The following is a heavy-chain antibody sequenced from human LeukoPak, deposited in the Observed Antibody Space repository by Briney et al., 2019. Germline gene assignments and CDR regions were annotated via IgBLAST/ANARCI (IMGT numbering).Heavy chain of an antibody. D-gene: IGHD3-9*01. CDR1: GFTFSSYG. J-gene: IGHJ3*02. CDR2: ISYDGSNK. V-gene: IGHV3-30*18. Sequence: GGSLRLSCAASGFTFSSYGMHWVRQAPGKGLEWVAVISYDGSNKCYADSVKGRFTISRDNSKNTLYLQMNSLRAEDTAVYYCAKDLALRYFDWLSSDAFDIWGQGTMVTVSS. CDR3: AKDLALRYFDWLSSDAFDI.